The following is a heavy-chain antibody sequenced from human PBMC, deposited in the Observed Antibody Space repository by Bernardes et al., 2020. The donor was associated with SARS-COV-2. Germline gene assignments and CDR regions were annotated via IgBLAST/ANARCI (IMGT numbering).Heavy chain of an antibody. J-gene: IGHJ6*02. V-gene: IGHV1-18*01. CDR1: GYTFTSYG. D-gene: IGHD4-17*01. Sequence: ASVKVSCKASGYTFTSYGISWVRQAPGQGLEWMGWISAYNGNTNYAQKLQGRVTMTTDTSTSTAYMELRSLRSDDTAVYYCARLAFYGDYPSDYYGMDVWGQGTTVTCSS. CDR2: ISAYNGNT. CDR3: ARLAFYGDYPSDYYGMDV.